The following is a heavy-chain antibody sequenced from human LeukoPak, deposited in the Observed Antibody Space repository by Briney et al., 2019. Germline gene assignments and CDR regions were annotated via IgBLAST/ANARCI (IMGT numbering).Heavy chain of an antibody. D-gene: IGHD6-6*01. J-gene: IGHJ4*02. Sequence: GGSLRLSCAASGSTFSSYGMHWVRQAPGKGLEWVAVIWYDGSNKYYADSVKGRFTISRDNSKNTLYLQMNSLRAEDTAVYYCAKDGYSSSFRGSFDYWGQGTLVTVSS. CDR2: IWYDGSNK. V-gene: IGHV3-33*06. CDR3: AKDGYSSSFRGSFDY. CDR1: GSTFSSYG.